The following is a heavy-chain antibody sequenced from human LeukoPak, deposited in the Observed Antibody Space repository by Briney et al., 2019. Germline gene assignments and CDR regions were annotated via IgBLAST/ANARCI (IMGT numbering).Heavy chain of an antibody. V-gene: IGHV3-9*03. CDR3: AKGYCSTTICHFDY. CDR2: ISWNSDSI. Sequence: GGSLRLSCAASGFTFDDYAMHWVRQAPGKGLEWVSGISWNSDSIVYADSVKGRFTISRDNAKNSLYLQMNSLRPEDMALYYCAKGYCSTTICHFDYWGQGTLVTVPS. CDR1: GFTFDDYA. D-gene: IGHD2-2*01. J-gene: IGHJ4*02.